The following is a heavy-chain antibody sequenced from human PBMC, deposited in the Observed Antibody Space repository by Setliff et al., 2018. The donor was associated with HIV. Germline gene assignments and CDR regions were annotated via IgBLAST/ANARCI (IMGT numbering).Heavy chain of an antibody. Sequence: SETLSLTCAVYGGSFSDHYWTWIRQPPGKGLEWIGEINQSGISNFNPSLKSRVTMPIDTPKNQFSLKLSSVTAADTAVYFCAIGGGFWSGQLDYWGQGTLVTVSS. D-gene: IGHD3-3*01. J-gene: IGHJ4*02. V-gene: IGHV4-34*01. CDR1: GGSFSDHY. CDR2: INQSGIS. CDR3: AIGGGFWSGQLDY.